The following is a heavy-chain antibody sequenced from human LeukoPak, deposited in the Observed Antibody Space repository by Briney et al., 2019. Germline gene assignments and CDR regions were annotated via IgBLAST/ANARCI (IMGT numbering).Heavy chain of an antibody. CDR1: GYTFTSYY. D-gene: IGHD6-6*01. J-gene: IGHJ3*02. CDR2: INPSGGST. Sequence: ASVSVSCKASGYTFTSYYMHWVRQAPGQGLEWMGIINPSGGSTSYAQKFQGRVTMTRDTSTSTVYMELSSLRSEDTAVYYCSYSSSSFDAFDIWGQGTMVTVSS. CDR3: SYSSSSFDAFDI. V-gene: IGHV1-46*01.